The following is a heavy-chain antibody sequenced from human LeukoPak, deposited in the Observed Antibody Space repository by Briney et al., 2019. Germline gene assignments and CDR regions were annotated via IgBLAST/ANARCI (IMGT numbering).Heavy chain of an antibody. D-gene: IGHD6-13*01. J-gene: IGHJ4*02. CDR2: IYYSGST. CDR3: ARHAAGYSSSWIDY. Sequence: PSETLSLTCTVSGGSISSYYWSWIRQPPGKGLEWIGYIYYSGSTNYNPSLKSRVTISVDTSKNQFSLKLSSVTAADTAVYYCARHAAGYSSSWIDYWGQGTLVTVSS. CDR1: GGSISSYY. V-gene: IGHV4-59*08.